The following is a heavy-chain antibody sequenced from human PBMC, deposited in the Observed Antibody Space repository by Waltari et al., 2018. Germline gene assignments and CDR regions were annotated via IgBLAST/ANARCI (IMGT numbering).Heavy chain of an antibody. CDR1: GGSFSGYY. CDR2: INHSGST. D-gene: IGHD6-13*01. V-gene: IGHV4-34*01. Sequence: QVQLQQWGAGLLKPSETLSLTCAVYGGSFSGYYWSWIRQPPGKGLEWIGEINHSGSTNYNPSLKSRVTISVDTSKNQFSLKLSSVTAADTAVYYCARVYSSSWYRGYGSPNWFDPWGQGTLVTVSS. CDR3: ARVYSSSWYRGYGSPNWFDP. J-gene: IGHJ5*02.